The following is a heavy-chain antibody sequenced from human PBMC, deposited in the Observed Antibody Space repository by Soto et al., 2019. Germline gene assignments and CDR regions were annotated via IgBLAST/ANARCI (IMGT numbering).Heavy chain of an antibody. V-gene: IGHV3-30-3*01. CDR1: GFTFSSYA. D-gene: IGHD3-3*01. J-gene: IGHJ4*02. CDR3: ARGITIFGVVTGFDY. Sequence: QVQLVESGGGVVQPGRSLRLSCAASGFTFSSYAMHWVRQAPGKGLEWVAVISYEGSNKYYADSVKGRFTISRDNSKNTLYLQMNSLRAEDTAVYYCARGITIFGVVTGFDYWGQGTLVTVSS. CDR2: ISYEGSNK.